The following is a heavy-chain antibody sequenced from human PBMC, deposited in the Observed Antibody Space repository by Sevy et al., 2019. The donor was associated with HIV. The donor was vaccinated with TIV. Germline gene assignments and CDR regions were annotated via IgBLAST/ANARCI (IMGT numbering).Heavy chain of an antibody. D-gene: IGHD3-9*01. Sequence: GGSLRLSCAASGFTFSSYAMHWVRQAPGKGLEWVAVISYDGSNKYYADSVKGRFTISRDNSKNTLYLQMNCLRAEDTAVYYCARDGGLRYFDWLFDLGWFDPWGQGTLVTVSS. V-gene: IGHV3-30-3*01. CDR1: GFTFSSYA. CDR2: ISYDGSNK. CDR3: ARDGGLRYFDWLFDLGWFDP. J-gene: IGHJ5*02.